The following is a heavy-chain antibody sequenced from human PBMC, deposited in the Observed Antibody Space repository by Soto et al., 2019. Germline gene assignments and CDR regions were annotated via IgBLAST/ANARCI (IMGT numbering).Heavy chain of an antibody. CDR3: ARDKITARFDY. CDR1: GGSFSGYY. J-gene: IGHJ4*02. Sequence: QVQLQQWGAGLLKPSETLSLTCAVYGGSFSGYYWTWIRQPPGTGLEWIGEITHSGSTNYNPALKRRATISVNTSKNQFSLKLTSVTAADTAVYYSARDKITARFDYWGQGTLVTVSS. CDR2: ITHSGST. V-gene: IGHV4-34*01. D-gene: IGHD3-10*01.